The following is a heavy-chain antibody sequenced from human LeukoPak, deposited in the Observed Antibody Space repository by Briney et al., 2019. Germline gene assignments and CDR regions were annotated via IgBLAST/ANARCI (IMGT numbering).Heavy chain of an antibody. CDR2: ISSSSSTI. CDR1: GFTFSRYS. D-gene: IGHD2-2*01. J-gene: IGHJ3*02. Sequence: GGSLRLSCAASGFTFSRYSMNWVRQAPGKGLELVSYISSSSSTIYYADSVKGRFTISRDNAKNSLYLQMNSLRTEDTALYYCAKDIGYCSSTSCYHYAFGIWGQGTMVTVSS. CDR3: AKDIGYCSSTSCYHYAFGI. V-gene: IGHV3-48*01.